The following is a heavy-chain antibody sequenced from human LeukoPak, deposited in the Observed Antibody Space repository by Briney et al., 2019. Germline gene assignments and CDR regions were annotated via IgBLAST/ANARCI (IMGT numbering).Heavy chain of an antibody. Sequence: PGGSLRLSCAASGFTFSSYSMNWVRQAPGKGLEWVSYISSSSSTIYYADSVKGRFTISRDNAKNSLYLQMNSLRAEDTAVYYCARLYTITFSYGSGSPQGPFDIWGQGTMVTVSS. D-gene: IGHD3-10*01. J-gene: IGHJ3*02. V-gene: IGHV3-48*04. CDR3: ARLYTITFSYGSGSPQGPFDI. CDR2: ISSSSSTI. CDR1: GFTFSSYS.